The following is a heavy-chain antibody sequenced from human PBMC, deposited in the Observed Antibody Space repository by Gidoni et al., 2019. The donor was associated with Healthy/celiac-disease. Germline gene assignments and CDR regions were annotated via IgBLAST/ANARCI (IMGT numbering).Heavy chain of an antibody. D-gene: IGHD3-3*01. V-gene: IGHV3-21*01. Sequence: EVQLVESGGGLVTPGGSLRLSCAASGFTFSSYSMNWVRQAPGKGLEWVSSISSSGSTIYYADSVKGRFTISRDNAKNSLYLQMNSLRAEDTAVYYCAREGIQLEPSGFDIWGQGTMVTVSS. J-gene: IGHJ3*02. CDR3: AREGIQLEPSGFDI. CDR2: ISSSGSTI. CDR1: GFTFSSYS.